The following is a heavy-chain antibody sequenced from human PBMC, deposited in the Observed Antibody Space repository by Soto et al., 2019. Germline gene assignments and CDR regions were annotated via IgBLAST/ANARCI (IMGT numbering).Heavy chain of an antibody. V-gene: IGHV5-51*01. Sequence: PGESLDISCTASVYALTNFWVAWVGQTPGKGLEWMGIIYPSNSETRYSPPFQGGVTISVDKSTSTSYLQWSSLKASDTAMYYCARPGGSGTFYRLDYWGQGTPVTVSS. CDR3: ARPGGSGTFYRLDY. CDR2: IYPSNSET. CDR1: VYALTNFW. D-gene: IGHD3-10*01. J-gene: IGHJ4*02.